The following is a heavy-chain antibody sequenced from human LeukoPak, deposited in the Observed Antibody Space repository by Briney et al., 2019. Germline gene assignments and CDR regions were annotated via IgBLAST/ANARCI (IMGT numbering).Heavy chain of an antibody. D-gene: IGHD6-13*01. CDR1: GYTFTSYY. Sequence: ASVKVSCKASGYTFTSYYMHWVRQAPGQGLEWMGIINPSGGSTSYAQKFQGRVTMTRDTSTSTVYMELSSLRSEGTAVYYCARGGNQEYSSSWYSGYWGQGTLVTVSS. CDR3: ARGGNQEYSSSWYSGY. J-gene: IGHJ4*02. V-gene: IGHV1-46*01. CDR2: INPSGGST.